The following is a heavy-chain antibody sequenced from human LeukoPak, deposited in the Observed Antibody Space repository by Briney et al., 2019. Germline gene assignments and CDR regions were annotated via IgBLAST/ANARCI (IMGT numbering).Heavy chain of an antibody. CDR2: ISYDGSNK. J-gene: IGHJ4*02. D-gene: IGHD6-19*01. V-gene: IGHV3-30-3*01. CDR3: ARDGSGWFY. Sequence: GGSLRLSCAASGFTFSSYAMHWVRQAPGKGLEWVAVISYDGSNKYYADSVKGRFTISRDNSKNTLYLQMNSLRAEDTAVYYCARDGSGWFYWDQGTLVTVSS. CDR1: GFTFSSYA.